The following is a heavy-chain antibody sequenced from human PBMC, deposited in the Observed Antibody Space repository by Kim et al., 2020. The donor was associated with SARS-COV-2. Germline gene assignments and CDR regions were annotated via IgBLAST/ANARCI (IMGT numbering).Heavy chain of an antibody. CDR2: MYASGSI. D-gene: IGHD5-18*01. CDR3: AMGGTALATGDYYYYGMGV. Sequence: SETLSLTCTVSGGSISGYYWSWIRQPAGKGLEWIGRMYASGSINYNPSLKSRVTMSVDTSKNQFSLKLESVSAADTAVYYCAMGGTALATGDYYYYGMGVWGQGTTVTVYS. CDR1: GGSISGYY. J-gene: IGHJ6*02. V-gene: IGHV4-4*07.